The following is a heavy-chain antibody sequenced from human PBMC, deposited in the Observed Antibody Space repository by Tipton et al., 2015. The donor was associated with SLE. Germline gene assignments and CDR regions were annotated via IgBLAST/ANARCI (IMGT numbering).Heavy chain of an antibody. D-gene: IGHD1-1*01. CDR1: GGSISSGGYY. CDR3: ARGNAYYYYYGMDV. CDR2: IYYSGST. Sequence: LRLSCTVSGGSISSGGYYWSWIRQHPGKGLEWIGYIYYSGSTYYIPSLKSRVTISVDKSKNQFSLKLSSVTAADTAVYYCARGNAYYYYYGMDVWGQGTTVTVSS. J-gene: IGHJ6*02. V-gene: IGHV4-31*03.